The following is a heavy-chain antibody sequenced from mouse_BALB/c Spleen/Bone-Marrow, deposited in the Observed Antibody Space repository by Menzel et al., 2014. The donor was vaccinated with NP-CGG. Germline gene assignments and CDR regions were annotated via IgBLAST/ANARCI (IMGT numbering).Heavy chain of an antibody. Sequence: QVQLQQFGAELVKPGASLKLSCKASGYTFTNYWIHWVKQRPGQGLEWIGEINPSNGRTNYNEKFKTKATLTVDKSSSTAYMQLSSLTSEDSAVNYCAARLSHLAMDYWGQGTSVTVSS. V-gene: IGHV1S81*02. J-gene: IGHJ4*01. CDR2: INPSNGRT. CDR3: AARLSHLAMDY. CDR1: GYTFTNYW. D-gene: IGHD2-2*01.